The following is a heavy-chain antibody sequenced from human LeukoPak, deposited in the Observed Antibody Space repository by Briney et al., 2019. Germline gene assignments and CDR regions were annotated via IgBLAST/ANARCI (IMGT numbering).Heavy chain of an antibody. D-gene: IGHD3-10*01. CDR3: ARAPGRGSRDY. CDR2: IYYSGST. J-gene: IGHJ4*02. Sequence: SETLSLTCTVSGGSISSYYWSWIRQPPGKGLEWIGYIYYSGSTNYNPSLKSRVTISVDTSKNQFSLKLSSVTAADTAVYYCARAPGRGSRDYWGQGTLVTISS. V-gene: IGHV4-59*12. CDR1: GGSISSYY.